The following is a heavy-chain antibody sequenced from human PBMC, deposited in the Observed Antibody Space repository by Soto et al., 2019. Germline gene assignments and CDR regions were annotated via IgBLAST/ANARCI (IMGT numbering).Heavy chain of an antibody. CDR1: GYSFTVYW. V-gene: IGHV5-10-1*01. CDR3: AREGSVDEXIVLIPPTYYFYYGMDV. Sequence: GESLKISCKGSGYSFTVYWISWVRQMPGKGLEWMGRIDPSDSYTNYSPSFQGHVTISADKSISTAYLQWSSLKASDTAMYYCAREGSVDEXIVLIPPTYYFYYGMDVWGQGTTVTVSS. CDR2: IDPSDSYT. J-gene: IGHJ6*02. D-gene: IGHD2-8*01.